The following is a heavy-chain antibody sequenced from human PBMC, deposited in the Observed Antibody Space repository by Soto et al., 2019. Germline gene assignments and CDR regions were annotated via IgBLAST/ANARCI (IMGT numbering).Heavy chain of an antibody. V-gene: IGHV4-31*03. CDR2: IHSSGSS. CDR1: GASISSGDYY. CDR3: AITPTLVTRPSDIGL. J-gene: IGHJ2*01. D-gene: IGHD6-13*01. Sequence: QVQLQESGPGLVKPSQTLSLTCTVSGASISSGDYYWTWIRQSPGKGLGWIGYIHSSGSSYYNPALRSRVSISMDTSGNQFALQLNSVIAADTAVYYCAITPTLVTRPSDIGLWGRGSLV.